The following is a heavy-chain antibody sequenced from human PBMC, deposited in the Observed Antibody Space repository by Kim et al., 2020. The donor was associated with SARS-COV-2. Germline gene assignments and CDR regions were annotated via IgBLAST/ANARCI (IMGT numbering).Heavy chain of an antibody. CDR2: IFPSGSA. CDR1: GGSISSGGYY. D-gene: IGHD3-10*01. J-gene: IGHJ4*02. V-gene: IGHV4-31*03. CDR3: ARDSAAGSGSDY. Sequence: SETLSLTCSVSGGSISSGGYYWSWIRQHPGKGLEWIGYIFPSGSAYYKPSLKSRVSISVDTSKNQFSLNLSSVTAADTAVYYCARDSAAGSGSDYWGQGTLVTGSS.